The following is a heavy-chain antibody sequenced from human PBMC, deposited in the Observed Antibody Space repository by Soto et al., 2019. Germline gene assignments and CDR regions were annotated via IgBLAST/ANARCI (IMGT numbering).Heavy chain of an antibody. V-gene: IGHV3-23*01. J-gene: IGHJ4*02. CDR3: AKAGGGWYYHYFDY. CDR1: GFTVSSYA. Sequence: GGSLRISCAASGFTVSSYAMSWVRQAPGKGLEWVSAISGSGGSTYYADSVKGRFTISRDNSKNTLYLQMNSLRAEDTAVYYCAKAGGGWYYHYFDYWGQGTLVTAPQ. CDR2: ISGSGGST. D-gene: IGHD6-19*01.